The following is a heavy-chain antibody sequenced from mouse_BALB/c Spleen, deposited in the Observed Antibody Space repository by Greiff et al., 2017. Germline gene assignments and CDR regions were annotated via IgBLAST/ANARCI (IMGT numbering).Heavy chain of an antibody. Sequence: EVKLVESGGGLVKPGGSLKLSCAASGFTFSSYAMSWVRQTPEKRLEWVASISSGGSTYYPDSVKGRFTISRDNARNILYLQMSSLRSEDTAMYYCARGGANSLLRPHARDYWGQGTSVTVSS. CDR3: ARGGANSLLRPHARDY. CDR1: GFTFSSYA. CDR2: ISSGGST. D-gene: IGHD1-2*01. J-gene: IGHJ4*01. V-gene: IGHV5-6-5*01.